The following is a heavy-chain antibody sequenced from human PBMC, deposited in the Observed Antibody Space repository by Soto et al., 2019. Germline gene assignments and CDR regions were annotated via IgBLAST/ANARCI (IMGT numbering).Heavy chain of an antibody. CDR2: IYYSGST. D-gene: IGHD1-7*01. J-gene: IGHJ3*02. CDR1: GGSISSSSYY. CDR3: ARPSYNWNYDDAFDI. Sequence: PSETLSLTCTVSGGSISSSSYYWGWIRQPPGKGLEWIGSIYYSGSTYYNPSLKSRVTISVDASKNQFSLKLSSVTAADTAVYYCARPSYNWNYDDAFDIWGQGTMVTVSS. V-gene: IGHV4-39*01.